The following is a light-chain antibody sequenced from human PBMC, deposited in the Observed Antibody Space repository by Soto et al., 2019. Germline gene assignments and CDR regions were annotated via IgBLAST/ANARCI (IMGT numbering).Light chain of an antibody. J-gene: IGKJ1*01. CDR3: QQSYSTPPT. CDR2: AAS. V-gene: IGKV1-39*01. Sequence: DIQMTQSPSSLSASVGDRVTITCRASQSISSYLNWYQQKPGKAPQLLIYAASILQSGVPSRFSGSGSGTDFTLTISSLQPEDFATYYCQQSYSTPPTFGQGTKVEIK. CDR1: QSISSY.